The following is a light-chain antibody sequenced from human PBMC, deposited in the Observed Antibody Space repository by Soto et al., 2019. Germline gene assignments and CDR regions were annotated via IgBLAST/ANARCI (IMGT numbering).Light chain of an antibody. CDR1: SSDVGNYNY. Sequence: QSALTQPPSASGSPGQSVTISCTGTSSDVGNYNYVSWYQQHPGKAPKLMIYEVSKRPSGVPDRFSGSKSGNTASLTVSGLQAEDAADYYCSSYAGSKTLFGGGTKLTVL. V-gene: IGLV2-8*01. CDR2: EVS. J-gene: IGLJ3*02. CDR3: SSYAGSKTL.